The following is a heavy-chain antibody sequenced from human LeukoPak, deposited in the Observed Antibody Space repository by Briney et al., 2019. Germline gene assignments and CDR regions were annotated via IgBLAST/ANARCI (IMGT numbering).Heavy chain of an antibody. CDR3: AREGDDYGDYLRA. CDR1: GGIFSSYA. D-gene: IGHD4-17*01. V-gene: IGHV1-69*04. J-gene: IGHJ5*02. Sequence: GSSVNVSCKASGGIFSSYAISGVRQAPGQGLEWMGRIIPILGLANYAQKFQGRVTITADKSTSTAYMELSSLRSEDTAVYYCAREGDDYGDYLRAWGQATLVTVSS. CDR2: IIPILGLA.